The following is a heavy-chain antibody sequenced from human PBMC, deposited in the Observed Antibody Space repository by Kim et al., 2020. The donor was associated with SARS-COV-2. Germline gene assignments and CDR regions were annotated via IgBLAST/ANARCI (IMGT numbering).Heavy chain of an antibody. CDR3: AKSSSGWYMGEH. V-gene: IGHV3-43*01. D-gene: IGHD6-19*01. J-gene: IGHJ4*02. CDR2: T. Sequence: TCYADSVKGRFTISRDNSKNSLYLQMNSLRPEDTAFYYCAKSSSGWYMGEHWGQGALVTVSS.